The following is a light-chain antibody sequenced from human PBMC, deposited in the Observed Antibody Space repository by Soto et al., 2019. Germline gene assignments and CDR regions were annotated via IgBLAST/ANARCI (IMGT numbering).Light chain of an antibody. Sequence: VLTQSPATLSLSPGERATLSCRASQSVSSYLAWYQQKPGQAPRLLIYDASNRATGIPARFSGSGSGKDFTLTISSLEPEDFAVYYCHHRSQWPDTFGQGTKLAMK. CDR2: DAS. CDR3: HHRSQWPDT. CDR1: QSVSSY. J-gene: IGKJ2*01. V-gene: IGKV3-11*01.